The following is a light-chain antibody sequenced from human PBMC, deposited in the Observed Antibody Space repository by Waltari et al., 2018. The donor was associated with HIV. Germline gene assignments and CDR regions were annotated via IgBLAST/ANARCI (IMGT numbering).Light chain of an antibody. V-gene: IGLV2-14*03. Sequence: SAVTQPASVSGLPGQSVTISCTRGASDLGLYNYVSWYQQHPGKVPRLILFDVDSRAPGISDRFSGSKSGPTASLNISGLRAEDEADYYCASFTGDDTVLFGGGTKVTVL. CDR2: DVD. J-gene: IGLJ2*01. CDR1: ASDLGLYNY. CDR3: ASFTGDDTVL.